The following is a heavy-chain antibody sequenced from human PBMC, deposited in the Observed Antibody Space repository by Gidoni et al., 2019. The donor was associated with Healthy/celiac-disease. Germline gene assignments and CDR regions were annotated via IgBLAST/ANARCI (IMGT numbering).Heavy chain of an antibody. CDR3: ARDEGYYYDSSGPSGGAFDI. CDR2: IIPIFGTA. J-gene: IGHJ3*02. CDR1: GGTFSSYA. Sequence: QVQLVQSGAEVKKPGSSVKVSCKASGGTFSSYALSWVRQAPGQGLEWMGGIIPIFGTANYAQKFQGRVTITADESTSTAYMELSSLRSEDTAVYYCARDEGYYYDSSGPSGGAFDIWGQGTMVTVSS. V-gene: IGHV1-69*01. D-gene: IGHD3-22*01.